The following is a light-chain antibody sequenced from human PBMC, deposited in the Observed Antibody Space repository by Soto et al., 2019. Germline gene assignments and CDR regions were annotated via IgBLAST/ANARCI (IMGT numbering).Light chain of an antibody. CDR1: QSVSSSY. Sequence: EIVLTQSPGTLSLSPGERATLSCRASQSVSSSYLAWYQQKPGQAPRLLIYGASSRATCIPDRFSGSGSGTVFTLTISRLEPEEFSMDYCQQYDSSAVSFGPGIHVDIK. CDR3: QQYDSSAVS. CDR2: GAS. J-gene: IGKJ3*01. V-gene: IGKV3-20*01.